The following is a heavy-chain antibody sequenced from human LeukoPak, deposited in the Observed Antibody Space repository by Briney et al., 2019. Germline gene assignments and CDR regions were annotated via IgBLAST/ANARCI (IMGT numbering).Heavy chain of an antibody. CDR2: IESKTDGGTL. J-gene: IGHJ4*02. Sequence: GGSLRLSCAASGFTFSNVWMSWVRQAPGKGLEWVSRIESKTDGGTLDYAAPVKGRFTISRDDSKNTLYLQMNSLKTEDTAVYYCTTSFMTVAGKVDYWGQGTLVTVSS. CDR3: TTSFMTVAGKVDY. V-gene: IGHV3-15*04. CDR1: GFTFSNVW. D-gene: IGHD6-19*01.